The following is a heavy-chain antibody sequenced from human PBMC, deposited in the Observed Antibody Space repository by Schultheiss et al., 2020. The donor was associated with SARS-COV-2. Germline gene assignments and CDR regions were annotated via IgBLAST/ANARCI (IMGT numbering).Heavy chain of an antibody. CDR1: GFTVTTNQ. CDR3: ARAGIRLGPYIAVAVPFDY. D-gene: IGHD6-19*01. CDR2: IYHTGGT. J-gene: IGHJ4*02. Sequence: GSLRLSCAASGFTVTTNQMSWVRQVPGKGLEWIAEIYHTGGTNYNPSLKSRVTISVDTSKNQFSLKLSSVTAADTAVYYCARAGIRLGPYIAVAVPFDYWGQGTLVTVSS. V-gene: IGHV4-4*02.